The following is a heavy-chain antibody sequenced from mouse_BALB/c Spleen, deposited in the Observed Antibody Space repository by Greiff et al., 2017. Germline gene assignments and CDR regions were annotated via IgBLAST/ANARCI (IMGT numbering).Heavy chain of an antibody. CDR1: GFTFSSYY. J-gene: IGHJ1*01. CDR3: ARRSLLRNFDV. D-gene: IGHD1-2*01. CDR2: INSNGGST. V-gene: IGHV5-6-2*01. Sequence: EVQRVESGGGLVKLGGSLKLSCAASGFTFSSYYMSWVRQTPEKRLELVAAINSNGGSTYYPDTVKGRFTISRDNAKNTLYLQMSSLKSEDTALYYCARRSLLRNFDVWGAGTTVTVSS.